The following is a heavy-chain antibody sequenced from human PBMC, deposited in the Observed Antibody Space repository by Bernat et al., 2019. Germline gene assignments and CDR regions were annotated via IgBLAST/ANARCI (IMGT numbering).Heavy chain of an antibody. D-gene: IGHD3-10*01. V-gene: IGHV4-38-2*01. CDR3: AVYYGSGNYYAHYYYYMDV. CDR1: GYPISSGYY. CDR2: IFHSGPI. J-gene: IGHJ6*03. Sequence: QVRLQESGPGLVKPSETLSLTCAVSGYPISSGYYWGWIRQPPGKGLEWIASIFHSGPIYCNPSLKSRVTISVDTSKNQFSLKLTSVTAADTAVYYCAVYYGSGNYYAHYYYYMDVWGKGTTVTVSS.